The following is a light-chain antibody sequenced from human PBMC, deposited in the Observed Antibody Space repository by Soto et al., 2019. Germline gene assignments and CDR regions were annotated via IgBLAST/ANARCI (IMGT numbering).Light chain of an antibody. CDR3: QSADRTDTYWV. V-gene: IGLV3-25*02. Sequence: SYELTQAPSVSVPAGQTARITCSGDVLPKQFACWYQKKPGQAPVIVIYNDSERPSGIPERFSGSSSGTTVTLIISGVQAEDEADYYCQSADRTDTYWVFGGGPQLTVL. CDR1: VLPKQF. J-gene: IGLJ3*02. CDR2: NDS.